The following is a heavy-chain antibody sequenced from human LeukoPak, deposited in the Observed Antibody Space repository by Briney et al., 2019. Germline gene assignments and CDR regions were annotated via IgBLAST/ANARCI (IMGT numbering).Heavy chain of an antibody. CDR3: ARGYWYYFDY. Sequence: GSLRLSCAASGFTFSTYWMNWVRQAPGKGLEWVANIKVDGSEEYYTDSVKGRFTISRDNAKNSLYLQMNSLRAEDTAVYYCARGYWYYFDYWGQGTRVTVSS. CDR2: IKVDGSEE. J-gene: IGHJ4*02. CDR1: GFTFSTYW. D-gene: IGHD2-8*02. V-gene: IGHV3-7*01.